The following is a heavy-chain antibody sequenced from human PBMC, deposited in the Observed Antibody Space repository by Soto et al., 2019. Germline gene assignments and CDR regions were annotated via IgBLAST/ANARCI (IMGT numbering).Heavy chain of an antibody. CDR3: EVTTGY. V-gene: IGHV1-8*01. CDR2: VSPENKNA. J-gene: IGHJ4*02. D-gene: IGHD1-1*01. CDR1: GCTFTEYD. Sequence: QVQVIQSRAEVKKPGASVKVSCKTSGCTFTEYDINWVRQAPGQGPEYMGWVSPENKNAGYAPQFRGRVSMTTDTTISTAYLEVTNLTYEDTAVYYCEVTTGYWGQGTMVTVSS.